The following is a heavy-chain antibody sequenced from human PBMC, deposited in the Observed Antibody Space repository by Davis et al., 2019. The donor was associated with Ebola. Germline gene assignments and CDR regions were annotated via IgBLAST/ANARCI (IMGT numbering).Heavy chain of an antibody. V-gene: IGHV3-15*01. D-gene: IGHD5-12*01. Sequence: GESLKISCVASGFSFSNAWMSWVRQAPGKGLEWVGRIKSKTDGGTTDHGAPVKGRFTISRDDSKNTLFLQMNSLKSDDTAVYYCATCSGYAMDYWGQGTLVTVSS. CDR1: GFSFSNAW. J-gene: IGHJ4*02. CDR3: ATCSGYAMDY. CDR2: IKSKTDGGTT.